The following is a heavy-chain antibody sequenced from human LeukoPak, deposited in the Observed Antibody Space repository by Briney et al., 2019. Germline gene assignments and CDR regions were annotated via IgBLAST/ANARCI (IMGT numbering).Heavy chain of an antibody. CDR2: IYYSGST. CDR3: AGTRDITMAPNMMDV. D-gene: IGHD3-10*01. V-gene: IGHV4-59*01. CDR1: GGSISSYY. J-gene: IGHJ6*04. Sequence: SETLSLTCTVSGGSISSYYWSWIRQPPGKGLEWIGYIYYSGSTNYNPSLKSRVTISVDTSKNQFSLKLSSVTAADTAVYYCAGTRDITMAPNMMDVWGKGTTVTVSS.